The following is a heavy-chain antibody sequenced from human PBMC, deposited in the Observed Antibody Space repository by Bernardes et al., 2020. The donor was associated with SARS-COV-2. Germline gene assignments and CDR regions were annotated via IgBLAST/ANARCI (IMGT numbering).Heavy chain of an antibody. J-gene: IGHJ6*01. CDR1: GYTFTSYD. CDR3: ARSRASIVVVPAAKRWYYYGMVV. V-gene: IGHV1-8*01. CDR2: MNPNSGNT. Sequence: ASVKVSCKASGYTFTSYDINWVRQATGQGLEWMGWMNPNSGNTGYAQKFQGRVTMTRNTSISTAYMELSSLRSEDTAVYYCARSRASIVVVPAAKRWYYYGMVVWGEGTTITVSS. D-gene: IGHD2-2*01.